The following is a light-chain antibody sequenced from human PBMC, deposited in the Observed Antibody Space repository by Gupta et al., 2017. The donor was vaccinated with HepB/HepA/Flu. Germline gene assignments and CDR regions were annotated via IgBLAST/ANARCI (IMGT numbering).Light chain of an antibody. V-gene: IGKV3-15*01. CDR2: DAS. J-gene: IGKJ1*01. CDR3: HQYNDWPRA. CDR1: QNIANN. Sequence: IVMTQSPVTLSVSPGERAALSCRASQNIANNLAWYQQKPGQAPRLLIYDASSRAAGIPSRFSGRGSGTEFTLTISSLQSEDFAVYYCHQYNDWPRAFGQGTKVEVK.